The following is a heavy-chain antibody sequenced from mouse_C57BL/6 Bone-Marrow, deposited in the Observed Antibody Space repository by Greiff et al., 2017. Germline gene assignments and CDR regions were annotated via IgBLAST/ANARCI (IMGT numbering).Heavy chain of an antibody. CDR2: IRHKANGYTT. CDR1: GFTFTDYY. V-gene: IGHV7-3*01. D-gene: IGHD1-1*01. CDR3: ARYVYYGSGYFDY. J-gene: IGHJ2*01. Sequence: EVQLVESGGGLVQPGGSLSLSCAASGFTFTDYYMSWVRQPPGQALEWLGFIRHKANGYTTEYSVSVKDRFTISRDNSQSILYLQMNALRAEDSATYYCARYVYYGSGYFDYWGQGTTLTVSS.